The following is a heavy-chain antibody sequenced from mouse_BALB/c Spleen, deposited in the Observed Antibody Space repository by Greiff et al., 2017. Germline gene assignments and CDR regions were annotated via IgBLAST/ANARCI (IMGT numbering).Heavy chain of an antibody. Sequence: EVKVEESGGGLVQPGGSLKLSCAASGFTFSSYTMSWVRQTPEKRLEWVAYISNGGGSTYYPDTVKGRFTISRDNAKNTLYLQMSSLKSEDTAMYYCARHGTGLYYAMDYWGQGTSVTVSS. CDR3: ARHGTGLYYAMDY. CDR2: ISNGGGST. J-gene: IGHJ4*01. CDR1: GFTFSSYT. V-gene: IGHV5-12-2*01. D-gene: IGHD4-1*01.